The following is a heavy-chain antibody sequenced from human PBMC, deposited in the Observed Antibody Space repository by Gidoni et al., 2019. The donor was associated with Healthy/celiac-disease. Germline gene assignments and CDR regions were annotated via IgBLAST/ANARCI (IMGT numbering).Heavy chain of an antibody. CDR2: ISGSGGST. CDR1: GFTFSSYA. V-gene: IGHV3-23*01. D-gene: IGHD3-10*01. Sequence: EVQLLESGGGLVQPGGSLRLSCAASGFTFSSYAMSWVRQAPGKGLGWVSAISGSGGSTYYADSVKGRFTISRDNSKNTLYLQMNSLRAEDTAVYYCAKDEYYGSGTKALYYYYYGMDVWGQGTTVTVSS. CDR3: AKDEYYGSGTKALYYYYYGMDV. J-gene: IGHJ6*02.